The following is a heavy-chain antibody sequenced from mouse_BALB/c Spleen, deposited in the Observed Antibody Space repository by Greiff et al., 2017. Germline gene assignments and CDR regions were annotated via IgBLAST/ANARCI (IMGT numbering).Heavy chain of an antibody. CDR1: GYTISSYW. CDR3: GRGGSSWDY. Sequence: VQLQQSGAELMKPGASVKISCTATGYTISSYWIEWVKQRPGHGLEWIGEILPGSGSTNYNEKFKGKATITADTSSNTAYLQLSSLTSEDSAVYYCGRGGSSWDYWGQGTSVTVSS. CDR2: ILPGSGST. J-gene: IGHJ4*01. V-gene: IGHV1-9*01.